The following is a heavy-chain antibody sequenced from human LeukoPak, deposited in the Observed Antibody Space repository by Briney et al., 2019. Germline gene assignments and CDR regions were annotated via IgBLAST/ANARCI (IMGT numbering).Heavy chain of an antibody. V-gene: IGHV1-8*01. Sequence: ASVKVSCKASGYTFTSCDINWVRQATGQGLEWMGWMNPNSGNTGYAQKFQGRVTMTRNTSISTAYMELSSLRSEDTAVYYCARGRAAAGIRLFVYWGQGTLVTVSS. D-gene: IGHD6-13*01. CDR3: ARGRAAAGIRLFVY. CDR2: MNPNSGNT. J-gene: IGHJ4*02. CDR1: GYTFTSCD.